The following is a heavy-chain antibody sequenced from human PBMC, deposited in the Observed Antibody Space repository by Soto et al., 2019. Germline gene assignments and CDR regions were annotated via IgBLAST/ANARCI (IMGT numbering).Heavy chain of an antibody. CDR2: INPNSGGT. Sequence: QVQLVQSGAEVKKPGASVKVSCKASGYTFTGYYMHWVRQAPGQGLEWMGWINPNSGGTNYAQKFQGWVTMTRDTSISTAYMELSRLRSDDTAGYYCARERPPADYYYSMDVWGQGTTVTVSS. V-gene: IGHV1-2*04. D-gene: IGHD6-6*01. CDR1: GYTFTGYY. J-gene: IGHJ6*02. CDR3: ARERPPADYYYSMDV.